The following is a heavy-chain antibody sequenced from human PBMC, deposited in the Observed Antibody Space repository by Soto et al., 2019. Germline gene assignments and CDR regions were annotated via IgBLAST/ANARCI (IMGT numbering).Heavy chain of an antibody. J-gene: IGHJ4*02. CDR1: GGSFSGYY. CDR2: INHSGST. CDR3: ARVHYYDSSLVDY. Sequence: SETLSLTCAVYGGSFSGYYWSWIRQPPGKGLEWIGEINHSGSTNYNPSLKSRVTISVDTSKNQFSLKLSSVTAADTAVYYCARVHYYDSSLVDYWGQGTLVTVSS. V-gene: IGHV4-34*01. D-gene: IGHD3-22*01.